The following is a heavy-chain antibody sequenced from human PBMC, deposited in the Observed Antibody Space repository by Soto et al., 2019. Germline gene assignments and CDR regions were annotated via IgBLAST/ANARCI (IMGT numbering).Heavy chain of an antibody. V-gene: IGHV3-30-3*02. CDR1: GFSFSTYA. CDR3: AKSVASGHVYHSYYYGMDV. Sequence: QVRLVESGGGVVQPGRSLRLSCAASGFSFSTYAFHWVRQAPGKGLEWVAFISSDGSNEYYADSVKGRFTISRDDYKNTLYVQMHSLSAEDTAVYYCAKSVASGHVYHSYYYGMDVCGQGTTVTVSS. D-gene: IGHD1-26*01. CDR2: ISSDGSNE. J-gene: IGHJ6*02.